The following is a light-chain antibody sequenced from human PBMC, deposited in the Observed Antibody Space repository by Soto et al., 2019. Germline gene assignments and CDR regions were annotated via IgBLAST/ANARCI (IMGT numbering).Light chain of an antibody. CDR3: NVYTSDGTYV. V-gene: IGLV2-18*01. Sequence: QSALTQPPSVSGSPGQSVSISCTGTSSDVGSYNRVSWYQQPPGTAPKLIIYEVSNRPSGVPDRFSGSKSGNTASLTISGLQGEDEAYYHCNVYTSDGTYVFGTGTKVTVL. CDR2: EVS. J-gene: IGLJ1*01. CDR1: SSDVGSYNR.